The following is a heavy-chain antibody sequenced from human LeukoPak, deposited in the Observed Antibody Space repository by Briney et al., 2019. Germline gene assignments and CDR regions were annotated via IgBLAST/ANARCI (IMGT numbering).Heavy chain of an antibody. Sequence: GESLKISSNGSAASFTIYWITCVRQMPGKGLERLGSIDPADSYTNYSPSFQGHVTISADKSINTAFLQWSSLKASDTATYYCARSFYGDYAFHYLVQGTLVTVSS. CDR1: AASFTIYW. CDR2: IDPADSYT. CDR3: ARSFYGDYAFHY. J-gene: IGHJ4*02. V-gene: IGHV5-10-1*01. D-gene: IGHD4-17*01.